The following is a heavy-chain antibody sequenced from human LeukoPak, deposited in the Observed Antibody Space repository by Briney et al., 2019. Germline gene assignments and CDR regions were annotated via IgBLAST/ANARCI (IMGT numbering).Heavy chain of an antibody. CDR2: INPNSGGT. Sequence: ASVKVSCKASGYTFTGYYMHWVRQAPGQGLEWMGWINPNSGGTNYAQKFQGRVTMTRDTSISTAYMELSRLRPDDTAVYYCARGQGYYYDSSGYDYWGQGTLVTVSS. CDR3: ARGQGYYYDSSGYDY. V-gene: IGHV1-2*02. CDR1: GYTFTGYY. D-gene: IGHD3-22*01. J-gene: IGHJ4*02.